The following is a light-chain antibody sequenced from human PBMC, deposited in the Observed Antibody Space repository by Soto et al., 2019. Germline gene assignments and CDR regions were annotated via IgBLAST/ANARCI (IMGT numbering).Light chain of an antibody. CDR1: QTISSW. J-gene: IGKJ1*01. Sequence: DIQMTQSPSTLSGSVGDRVTITCPASQTISSWLAWYQQKPGKAPKLLIYKASTLKSGVPSRFSGSGSGTEFTLTISSLQTDDFATYYCKHYNSYSDAFGKGTKVDIK. CDR2: KAS. CDR3: KHYNSYSDA. V-gene: IGKV1-5*03.